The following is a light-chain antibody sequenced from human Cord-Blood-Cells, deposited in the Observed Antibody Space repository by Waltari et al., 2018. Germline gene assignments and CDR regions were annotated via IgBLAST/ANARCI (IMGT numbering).Light chain of an antibody. J-gene: IGKJ3*01. CDR2: WAS. CDR1: QSVLYSSNNKNY. CDR3: QQYYSTPFT. Sequence: DIVMTQSPDSLAVSLGERATINFNSSQSVLYSSNNKNYLAWYQQKPGQPPKLLIYWASTRESGVPDRFSGSGSGTDFTLTISSLQAEDVAVYYCQQYYSTPFTFGPGTKVDIK. V-gene: IGKV4-1*01.